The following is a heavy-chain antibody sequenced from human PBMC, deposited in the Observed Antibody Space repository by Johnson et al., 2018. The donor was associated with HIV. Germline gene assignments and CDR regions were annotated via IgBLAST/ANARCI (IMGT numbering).Heavy chain of an antibody. CDR3: ARERSLNEYSSSWDAFDI. Sequence: VQLVESGGGVVQPGRSLRLSCAASGFTSSSYAMHWVRQAPGKGLEWVAVISYDGSNKYYADSVKGRFTISRDNSKNTLYLQMNSLRAEDTAVYYCARERSLNEYSSSWDAFDIWGQGTMVTVSS. V-gene: IGHV3-30-3*01. J-gene: IGHJ3*02. CDR1: GFTSSSYA. CDR2: ISYDGSNK. D-gene: IGHD6-6*01.